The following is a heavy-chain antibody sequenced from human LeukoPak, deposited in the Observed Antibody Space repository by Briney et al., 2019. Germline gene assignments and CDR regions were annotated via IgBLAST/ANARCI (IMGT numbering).Heavy chain of an antibody. CDR1: VFTFSSYW. D-gene: IGHD1-26*01. CDR3: ATNTGTDLLDY. CDR2: INSDGTST. Sequence: PGGSLRLSCAASVFTFSSYWMHWVRQGPGKGLVWVSRINSDGTSTRYEDSVKGRFTISRDNAKNTLYLQMNSLRLEDRAVYYCATNTGTDLLDYWGQGTLVTVSS. V-gene: IGHV3-74*01. J-gene: IGHJ4*02.